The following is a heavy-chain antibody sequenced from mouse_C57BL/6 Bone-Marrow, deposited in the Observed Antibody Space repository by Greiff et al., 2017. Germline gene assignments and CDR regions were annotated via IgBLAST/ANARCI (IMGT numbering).Heavy chain of an antibody. CDR3: ARHEWNDSFDY. CDR2: FYPGSGSI. D-gene: IGHD2-4*01. Sequence: VQLQQSGAELVKPGASVKLSCKASGYTFTDYTIHWVKQRPGQGLEWIGWFYPGSGSIYYNEKFKDKATLTADKSYSTVYMELSRLTSEDSAVYVCARHEWNDSFDYWGQGTTLTVSS. CDR1: GYTFTDYT. J-gene: IGHJ2*01. V-gene: IGHV1-62-2*01.